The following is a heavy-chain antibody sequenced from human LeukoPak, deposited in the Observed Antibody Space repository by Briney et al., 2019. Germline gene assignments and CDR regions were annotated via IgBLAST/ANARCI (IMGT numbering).Heavy chain of an antibody. V-gene: IGHV4-39*01. D-gene: IGHD6-13*01. CDR1: GGSISSSTHY. Sequence: SETLSLTCSVSGGSISSSTHYWGWIRQPPGKGLEWIGNIYNSGSTYYNPSLRSRVTISVDTSKNQFSLKLSSVTAADTAVYYCARQAYSRNLGSFDPWGQGTLVTVSS. CDR2: IYNSGST. CDR3: ARQAYSRNLGSFDP. J-gene: IGHJ5*02.